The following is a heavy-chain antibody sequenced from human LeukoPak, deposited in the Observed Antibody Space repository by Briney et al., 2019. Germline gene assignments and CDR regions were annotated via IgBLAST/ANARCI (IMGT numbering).Heavy chain of an antibody. V-gene: IGHV1-8*01. Sequence: ASVKVSCKASGYTFTSYDINWVRQATGQGLEWMGWMNPNSRNTGYAQKFEGRVTLTRDTSISTAYMELTGLKSEDTAVYYCARGNVDTAFDWGQGTLVTVSS. CDR2: MNPNSRNT. D-gene: IGHD5-18*01. J-gene: IGHJ4*02. CDR3: ARGNVDTAFD. CDR1: GYTFTSYD.